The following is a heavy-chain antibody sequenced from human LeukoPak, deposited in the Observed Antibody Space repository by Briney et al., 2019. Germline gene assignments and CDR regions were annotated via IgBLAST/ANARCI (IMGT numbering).Heavy chain of an antibody. CDR3: AKAWYDSSGYFDY. CDR1: GFTFSSYS. CDR2: ISSSSSTI. Sequence: GGSLRLSCAASGFTFSSYSMNWVRQAPGKGLEWVSYISSSSSTIYYADSVKGRFTISRDNSKNTLYLQMNSLRAEDTAVYYCAKAWYDSSGYFDYWGQGTLVTVSS. J-gene: IGHJ4*02. V-gene: IGHV3-48*01. D-gene: IGHD3-22*01.